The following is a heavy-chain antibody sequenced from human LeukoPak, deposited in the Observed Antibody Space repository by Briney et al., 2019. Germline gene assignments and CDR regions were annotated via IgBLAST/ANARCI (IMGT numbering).Heavy chain of an antibody. D-gene: IGHD3-22*01. J-gene: IGHJ3*02. V-gene: IGHV4-59*08. Sequence: SETLSLTCTVSGGSISSYYWSWIRQPPGKGLEWIGYIHYSGSTNYNPSLKSRVTISVDTSKNQFSLKLSSVTAADTAVYYCARQYYYDSSGYVGGPDAFDIWGQGTMVTVSS. CDR2: IHYSGST. CDR1: GGSISSYY. CDR3: ARQYYYDSSGYVGGPDAFDI.